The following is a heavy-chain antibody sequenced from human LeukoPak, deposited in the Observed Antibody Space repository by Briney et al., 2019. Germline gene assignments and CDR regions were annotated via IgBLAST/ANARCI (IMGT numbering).Heavy chain of an antibody. V-gene: IGHV3-30-3*01. Sequence: GGSLRLSCAASGFTFSSSAMHWVRQAPGKGLEWVAVISHDGGNKYYADSVKGRFTISRDNSKNTLYLQLSSLRPEETSVYFCARGLHCTSISCLNWFDPWGQGTLVTVSS. CDR3: ARGLHCTSISCLNWFDP. CDR2: ISHDGGNK. CDR1: GFTFSSSA. J-gene: IGHJ5*02. D-gene: IGHD2-2*01.